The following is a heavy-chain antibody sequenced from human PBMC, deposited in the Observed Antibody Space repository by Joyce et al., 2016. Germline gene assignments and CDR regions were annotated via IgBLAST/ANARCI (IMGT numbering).Heavy chain of an antibody. Sequence: EGQLVESGGGLVKPGGSLRLSTAASGFTFSPAWMSWVRQAPGNGLEWVALIKSDTSCGTTYYTAPVKGRFAISRDDSKNTVYLQMNSLKTEDTGIYYCTADDSTRGGFELDYWGQGTLVTVSS. CDR2: IKSDTSCGTT. CDR3: TADDSTRGGFELDY. D-gene: IGHD1-1*01. CDR1: GFTFSPAW. V-gene: IGHV3-15*01. J-gene: IGHJ4*02.